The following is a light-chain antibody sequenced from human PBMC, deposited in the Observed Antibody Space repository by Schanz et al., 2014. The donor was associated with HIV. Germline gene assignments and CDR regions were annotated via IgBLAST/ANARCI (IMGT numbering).Light chain of an antibody. CDR2: EVS. CDR1: SSGVGSYNL. CDR3: SSYTSSSTVV. Sequence: QSALTQPPSASGSPGQSVTISCTGTSSGVGSYNLPPWYQQHPGKAPKLMIYEVSKRPSGVSNRFSGSKSGNMASLTISGVQPEDEADYYCSSYTSSSTVVFGGGTKLTVL. V-gene: IGLV2-14*02. J-gene: IGLJ2*01.